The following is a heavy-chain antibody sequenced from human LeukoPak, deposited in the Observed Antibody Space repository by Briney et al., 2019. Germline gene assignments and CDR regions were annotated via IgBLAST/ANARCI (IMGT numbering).Heavy chain of an antibody. D-gene: IGHD3-10*01. Sequence: SETLSLTCSVSGGSISSYYWSWIRQPPGKGLEWMGYLYYSGSTSSNPSLKSRVTMSVDTSKNQFSLKLRSVTAADTAVYYCARGGSGISNAFDIWGQGTMVTVSS. CDR1: GGSISSYY. CDR2: LYYSGST. CDR3: ARGGSGISNAFDI. J-gene: IGHJ3*02. V-gene: IGHV4-59*01.